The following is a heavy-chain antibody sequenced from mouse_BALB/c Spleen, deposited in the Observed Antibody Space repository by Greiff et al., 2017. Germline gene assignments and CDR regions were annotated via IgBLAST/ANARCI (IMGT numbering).Heavy chain of an antibody. D-gene: IGHD2-14*01. V-gene: IGHV2-9*02. CDR1: GFSLTSYG. CDR2: IWAGGST. CDR3: ARDNRFYAMDY. J-gene: IGHJ4*01. Sequence: VNLVESGPGLVAPSQSLSITCTVSGFSLTSYGVHWVRQPPGKGLEWLGVIWAGGSTNYNSALMSRLSISKDNSKSQVFLKMNSLQTDDTAMYYCARDNRFYAMDYWGQGTSVTVSS.